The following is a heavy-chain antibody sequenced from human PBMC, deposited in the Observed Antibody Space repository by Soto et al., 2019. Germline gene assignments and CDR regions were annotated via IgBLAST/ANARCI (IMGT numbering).Heavy chain of an antibody. J-gene: IGHJ2*01. CDR2: ISSRSSTI. CDR1: GFTFSSYS. CDR3: AYDISGYYHWYFDL. V-gene: IGHV3-48*02. Sequence: EVQLVESGGGLVQPGGSLRLSCAASGFTFSSYSMNWVRQAPGKGLEGVSYISSRSSTIYYADSVKGRFTISRDNAKNSLYLQMNSLRDEDTAVYYCAYDISGYYHWYFDLWGRGTLVTVSS. D-gene: IGHD3-22*01.